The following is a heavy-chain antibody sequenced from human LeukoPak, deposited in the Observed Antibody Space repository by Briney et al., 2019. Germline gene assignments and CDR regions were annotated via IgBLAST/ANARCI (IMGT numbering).Heavy chain of an antibody. J-gene: IGHJ4*02. CDR3: ARERYFDY. CDR2: ISGGGRST. V-gene: IGHV3-23*01. CDR1: GFTFSTCA. Sequence: GGSLRLSCAASGFTFSTCAMSWVRPAPGKGLEWVSTISGGGRSTDYADSVKGLFTISRDNSKNTLYLQMNSLRAEDTAVYYCARERYFDYWGQGTLVTVSS.